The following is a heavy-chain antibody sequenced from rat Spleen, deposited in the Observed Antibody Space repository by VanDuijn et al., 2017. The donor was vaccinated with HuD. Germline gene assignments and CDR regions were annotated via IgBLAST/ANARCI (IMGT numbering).Heavy chain of an antibody. CDR3: ARQEDYGGYSRDYFGY. V-gene: IGHV5-22*01. J-gene: IGHJ2*01. D-gene: IGHD1-11*01. CDR1: GFTFSDYY. Sequence: EVQLVESGGGLVQPGRSLKLSCVASGFTFSDYYMAWVRQAPTKGLEWVASISYDGSSTYYRDSMKGRFTISRDNAKSTLYLQISSLRSEDTATYYCARQEDYGGYSRDYFGYWGQGVVVTVSS. CDR2: ISYDGSST.